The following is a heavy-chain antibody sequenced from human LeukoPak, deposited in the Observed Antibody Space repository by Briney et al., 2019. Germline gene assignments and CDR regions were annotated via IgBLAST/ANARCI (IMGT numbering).Heavy chain of an antibody. J-gene: IGHJ4*02. D-gene: IGHD3-3*01. CDR1: GGSISSGGYS. CDR3: ARVGHDFWSGHYIDY. Sequence: SQTLSLTCAVSGGSISSGGYSWSWIRQPPGKGLEWNGYIYHSGSTYYNPSLKSRVTISVDRSKNQFSLKLSSVTAADTAVYYCARVGHDFWSGHYIDYWGQGTLVTVSS. CDR2: IYHSGST. V-gene: IGHV4-30-2*01.